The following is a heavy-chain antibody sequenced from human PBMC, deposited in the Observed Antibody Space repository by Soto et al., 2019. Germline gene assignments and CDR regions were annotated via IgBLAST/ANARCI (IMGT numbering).Heavy chain of an antibody. CDR2: INSDGSST. CDR3: ARDREHCSGGSCHDY. CDR1: GFTFSSYW. V-gene: IGHV3-74*01. Sequence: EVQLVESGGGLVQPGGSLRLSCAASGFTFSSYWMHWVRQAPGKGLVWVSRINSDGSSTSYADSVKGRFTISRDNAKNTLYLQMNSLRAEDTAEYYCARDREHCSGGSCHDYWGQGTLVTVSS. J-gene: IGHJ4*02. D-gene: IGHD2-15*01.